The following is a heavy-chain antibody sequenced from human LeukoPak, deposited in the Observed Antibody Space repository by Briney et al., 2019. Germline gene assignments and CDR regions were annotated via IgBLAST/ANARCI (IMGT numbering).Heavy chain of an antibody. D-gene: IGHD1-26*01. CDR2: IYYSGST. Sequence: SETLSLTCTVSGGSISSYYWSWIRQPPGKGLEWIGYIYYSGSTNYNPSLKSRVTISVDTSKNQFPLTLSSVTAADTAVYYCASSIVGASLYFDYWGQGTLVTVSS. J-gene: IGHJ4*02. CDR1: GGSISSYY. V-gene: IGHV4-59*08. CDR3: ASSIVGASLYFDY.